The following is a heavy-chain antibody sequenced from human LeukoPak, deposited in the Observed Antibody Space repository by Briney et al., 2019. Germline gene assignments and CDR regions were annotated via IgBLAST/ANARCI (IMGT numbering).Heavy chain of an antibody. J-gene: IGHJ3*02. Sequence: GGSLRLSCAASGFTFSTHSTNWVRQAPGKGLEWVPYINHDGNDIYYGESVKGRFTISRDNAKNSLYLQIHTLRAEDTAVYYCAGDGTGVLPGDAFDIWSQGTMVTVSS. CDR1: GFTFSTHS. CDR2: INHDGNDI. V-gene: IGHV3-21*05. CDR3: AGDGTGVLPGDAFDI. D-gene: IGHD1-1*01.